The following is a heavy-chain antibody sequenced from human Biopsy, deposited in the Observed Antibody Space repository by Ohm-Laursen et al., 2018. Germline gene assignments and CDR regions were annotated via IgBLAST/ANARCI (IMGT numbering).Heavy chain of an antibody. CDR3: ARGLPRIAPMVRGRRTWFDP. V-gene: IGHV4-34*01. D-gene: IGHD3-10*01. J-gene: IGHJ5*02. CDR1: GVTLSGYA. CDR2: INHSGST. Sequence: LSCAASGVTLSGYAMSWIRQTPGKGLEWIGEINHSGSTNYKPSLDSRVAISADTSKNQFSLNLYSVTAADTAVYFCARGLPRIAPMVRGRRTWFDPWGQGTLVTVSS.